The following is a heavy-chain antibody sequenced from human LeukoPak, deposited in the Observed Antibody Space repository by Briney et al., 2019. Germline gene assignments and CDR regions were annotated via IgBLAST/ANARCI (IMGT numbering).Heavy chain of an antibody. D-gene: IGHD5-24*01. CDR3: ARHLPLVETPTILDY. CDR2: IYHSGST. J-gene: IGHJ4*02. Sequence: SGTLSLTCAVSGGSISSDHWWSWVRQPPGKRLEWIGEIYHSGSTNYNPSLKSRVAMSVDTSKNQFSLELTSLTAADTAVYYCARHLPLVETPTILDYWGQGTLVTVSP. V-gene: IGHV4-4*02. CDR1: GGSISSDHW.